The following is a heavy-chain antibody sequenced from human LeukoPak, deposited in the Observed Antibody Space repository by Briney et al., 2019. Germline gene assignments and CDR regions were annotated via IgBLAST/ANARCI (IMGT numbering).Heavy chain of an antibody. Sequence: PSETLSLTCTVAGGSISSYYSSWIRQPPGKGRGWIGYIYYMGSTNFNPSLKSRVTISVDTSKNQFSLKLSSVTAAGAAVSYCEREVVGGRYYYYYMDVWGKRTTVTVSS. J-gene: IGHJ6*03. CDR3: EREVVGGRYYYYYMDV. CDR1: GGSISSYY. CDR2: IYYMGST. D-gene: IGHD1-14*01. V-gene: IGHV4-59*01.